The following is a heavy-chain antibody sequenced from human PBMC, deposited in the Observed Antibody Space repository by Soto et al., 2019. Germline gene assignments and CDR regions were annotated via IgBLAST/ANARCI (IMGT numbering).Heavy chain of an antibody. Sequence: QVQLQESGPGLVKPSQTLSLTCTVSGGSISSGGYYWSWIRQHPGKGLEWIGYIYYSGSTYYNPSLKSRVTISVDTSKNQFSLKLSSVTAADTAVYYCARDHVTMVRGATPYYYYGMDVWGQGTTVTVSS. D-gene: IGHD3-10*01. CDR2: IYYSGST. V-gene: IGHV4-31*03. CDR3: ARDHVTMVRGATPYYYYGMDV. CDR1: GGSISSGGYY. J-gene: IGHJ6*02.